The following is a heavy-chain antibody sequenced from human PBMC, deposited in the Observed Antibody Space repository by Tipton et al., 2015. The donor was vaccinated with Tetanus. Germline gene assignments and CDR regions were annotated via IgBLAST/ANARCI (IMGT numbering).Heavy chain of an antibody. V-gene: IGHV4-31*03. D-gene: IGHD3-16*01. Sequence: TLSLTCTVSGGSTSTGGYSWNWIRQLPGKGLEWIGYIYDSGNTLYNPTLKSRVTISVDASKTQFSLNLTSVTAADTGIYYCSRHPPPRGFPYGGLHPWGQGTLVTVSS. CDR2: IYDSGNT. CDR3: SRHPPPRGFPYGGLHP. CDR1: GGSTSTGGYS. J-gene: IGHJ1*01.